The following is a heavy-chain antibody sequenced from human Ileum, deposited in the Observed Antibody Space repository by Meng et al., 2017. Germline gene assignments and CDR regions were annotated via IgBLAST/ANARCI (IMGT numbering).Heavy chain of an antibody. Sequence: QQQLVQSGAEMNTPVSSVKVSCKASGGTFTTNTFNWVRLAPGQGLEWLGQIIPMFDTANYAQKFQGRVTLTADKSTRTAFMELSSLRSEDTAVYYCARQYCSSSSCYLIDDWGHGTLVTVSS. J-gene: IGHJ4*01. V-gene: IGHV1-69*06. CDR1: GGTFTTNT. CDR2: IIPMFDTA. D-gene: IGHD2-2*01. CDR3: ARQYCSSSSCYLIDD.